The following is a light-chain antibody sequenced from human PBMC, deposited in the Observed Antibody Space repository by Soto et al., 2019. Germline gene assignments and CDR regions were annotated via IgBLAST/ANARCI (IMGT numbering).Light chain of an antibody. J-gene: IGLJ1*01. CDR1: SNDIGGYSY. CDR3: SSYSSGSTSYV. Sequence: QSALTQPASVSGSPGQSITISCTGTSNDIGGYSYVSWYQQQPGKAPKLIVYAVSNRPSGVSSRFSGSKSANTASLPISGLQAEDEADYYCSSYSSGSTSYVFGTGTKVTVL. V-gene: IGLV2-14*01. CDR2: AVS.